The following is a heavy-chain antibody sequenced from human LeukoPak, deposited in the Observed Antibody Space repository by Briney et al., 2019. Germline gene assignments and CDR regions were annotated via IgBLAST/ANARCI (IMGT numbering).Heavy chain of an antibody. CDR2: IYSGGDS. J-gene: IGHJ4*02. CDR3: ASHYCTAGSCYFDG. D-gene: IGHD2-8*02. Sequence: PGGSLRLSCVVSGFSISHKYMSWVRQAPGKGLEWVSLIYSGGDSYYADSVKGRFIISKDNSKNTVYLRMNTLRAEDTAVYYCASHYCTAGSCYFDGWGQGTLVSVSS. CDR1: GFSISHKY. V-gene: IGHV3-53*01.